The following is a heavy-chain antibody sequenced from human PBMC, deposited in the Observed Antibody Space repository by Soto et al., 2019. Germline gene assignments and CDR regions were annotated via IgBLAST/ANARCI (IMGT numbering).Heavy chain of an antibody. CDR1: GGSINTFY. CDR3: AREGSYSAYNFAHGIQLWSFDF. CDR2: IFSSGST. J-gene: IGHJ4*02. Sequence: SETLSLTCTVSGGSINTFYWSWVRQPAWKGLEWIGRIFSSGSTSFNPSLESRVAMSVDTSKNHFSLNLSSVTAADMAVYYCAREGSYSAYNFAHGIQLWSFDFWGQGALVTVSS. V-gene: IGHV4-4*07. D-gene: IGHD5-12*01.